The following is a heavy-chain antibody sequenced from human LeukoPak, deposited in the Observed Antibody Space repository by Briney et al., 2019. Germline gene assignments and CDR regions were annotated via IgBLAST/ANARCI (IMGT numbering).Heavy chain of an antibody. CDR3: ARHALELPDY. CDR2: IYYSGST. D-gene: IGHD1-7*01. Sequence: SETLSLTCTVSGGSISSSSYYWGWIRQPPGKGLEWIGSIYYSGSTYYNPSLKSRVTISVDTSKNQFSLKLSSVSAADTAVYYCARHALELPDYWGQGTLVTVSS. J-gene: IGHJ4*02. V-gene: IGHV4-39*01. CDR1: GGSISSSSYY.